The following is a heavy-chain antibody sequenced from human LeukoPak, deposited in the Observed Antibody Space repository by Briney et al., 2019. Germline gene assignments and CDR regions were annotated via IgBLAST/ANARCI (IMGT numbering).Heavy chain of an antibody. J-gene: IGHJ4*02. V-gene: IGHV1-2*02. Sequence: ASVKVSCKASGYTFTGYYIHWVRQAPGQGLEWMGWIDPNSGGTSSAQQFQGRVTMTRDTSITTAFMEVSRLRSDDTATYFCTRGQEGSTSHRFWGQGTLVTVSS. D-gene: IGHD6-13*01. CDR1: GYTFTGYY. CDR3: TRGQEGSTSHRF. CDR2: IDPNSGGT.